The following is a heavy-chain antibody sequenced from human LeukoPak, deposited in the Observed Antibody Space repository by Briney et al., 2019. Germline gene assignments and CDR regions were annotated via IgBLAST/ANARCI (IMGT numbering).Heavy chain of an antibody. CDR1: GGSFSDYY. CDR3: ARVVYCSGGSCYSNWFDP. J-gene: IGHJ5*02. CDR2: INHSGST. V-gene: IGHV4-34*01. Sequence: PSDTLSLTCAVSGGSFSDYYWSWIRQPPGKGLEWIAEINHSGSTNYNPSLKSRVTISVDTSKNQFSLKLSSVTAADTAVYYCARVVYCSGGSCYSNWFDPWGQGTLVTVSS. D-gene: IGHD2-15*01.